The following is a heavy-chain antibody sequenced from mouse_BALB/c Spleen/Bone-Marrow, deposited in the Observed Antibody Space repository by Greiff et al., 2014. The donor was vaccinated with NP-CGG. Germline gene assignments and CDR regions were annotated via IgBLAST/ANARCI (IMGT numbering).Heavy chain of an antibody. CDR1: GFTFSDYG. V-gene: IGHV5-15*02. CDR3: AREGGAMDY. Sequence: VXSGGGLVQPGGSRKLSCAASGFTFSDYGMAWVRQAPGKGPEWVAFISNLAYSIYYADTVTGRFTISRENAKNTLYLEMSSLRSEDTAMYYCAREGGAMDYWGQGTSVTVSS. J-gene: IGHJ4*01. CDR2: ISNLAYSI.